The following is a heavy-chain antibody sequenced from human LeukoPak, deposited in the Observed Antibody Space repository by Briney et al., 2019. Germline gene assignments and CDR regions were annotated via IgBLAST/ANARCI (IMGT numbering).Heavy chain of an antibody. V-gene: IGHV3-23*01. Sequence: PGGSLRLSCAASGFTFSSYAMSWVRLAPGKGLEWVSAISGSGGSTYYADSVKGRFTISRDSSKNTLYLQMNSLRAEDTAVYYCAKTRVKFVGVVIIRRYFDYWGQGTLVTVSS. J-gene: IGHJ4*02. CDR1: GFTFSSYA. CDR2: ISGSGGST. CDR3: AKTRVKFVGVVIIRRYFDY. D-gene: IGHD3-3*01.